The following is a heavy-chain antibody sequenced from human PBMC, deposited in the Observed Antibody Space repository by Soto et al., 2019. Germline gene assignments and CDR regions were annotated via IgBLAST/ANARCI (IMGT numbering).Heavy chain of an antibody. V-gene: IGHV1-18*01. D-gene: IGHD1-26*01. J-gene: IGHJ4*02. Sequence: VQLVQSAGEVKTPGASVNLTCKASGYSFSMYGISWVRLAAGQGLEWMGWISGDTGDTKYARKFQDRVTMTTDTSTTTAYMDVRNLRSDDTAIYFCVRDHQEVLGATFGHYWGQGTLVTVSS. CDR3: VRDHQEVLGATFGHY. CDR1: GYSFSMYG. CDR2: ISGDTGDT.